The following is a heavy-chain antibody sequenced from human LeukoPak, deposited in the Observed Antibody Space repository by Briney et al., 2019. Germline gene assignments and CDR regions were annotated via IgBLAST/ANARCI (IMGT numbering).Heavy chain of an antibody. D-gene: IGHD4-17*01. J-gene: IGHJ5*02. V-gene: IGHV4-34*01. CDR1: GGSFSGYY. CDR3: ARRAGLRGRNWFDP. CDR2: INHSGST. Sequence: PSETLSLTCAVYGGSFSGYYWSWIRQPPGKGLEWIGEINHSGSTNYNPSLMSRVTISVDTSKNQFSLKLSSVTAADTAVYYCARRAGLRGRNWFDPWGQGTLVTVSS.